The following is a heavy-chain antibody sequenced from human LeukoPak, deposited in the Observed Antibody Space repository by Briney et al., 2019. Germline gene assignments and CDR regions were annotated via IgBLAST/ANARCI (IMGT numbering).Heavy chain of an antibody. Sequence: PSETLSLTCTVSGGSISSYYWSWIRQPPGKGLEWIGYIYYSGSTNYNPSLKSRVTISVDTSKNQFSLKLSSVTAADTAVYYCARGLGYCSSTSCLRGVYYYGMVVWGQGTTVTVSS. CDR3: ARGLGYCSSTSCLRGVYYYGMVV. CDR1: GGSISSYY. V-gene: IGHV4-59*01. CDR2: IYYSGST. D-gene: IGHD2-2*01. J-gene: IGHJ6*02.